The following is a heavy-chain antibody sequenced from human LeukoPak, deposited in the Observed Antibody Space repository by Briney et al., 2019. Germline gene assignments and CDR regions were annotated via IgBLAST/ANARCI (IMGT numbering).Heavy chain of an antibody. CDR1: GFTFRNNA. CDR2: ITYDGSNK. D-gene: IGHD3-10*01. J-gene: IGHJ5*02. V-gene: IGHV3-30*18. Sequence: GGSQRLSCAASGFTFRNNAMHWVRQAPGKGLEWVALITYDGSNKYYADSVEGRFTISRDNSRNTVYLQMNSLRSDDTAVYYCAKSRGDVWFDPWGQGTLVTVSS. CDR3: AKSRGDVWFDP.